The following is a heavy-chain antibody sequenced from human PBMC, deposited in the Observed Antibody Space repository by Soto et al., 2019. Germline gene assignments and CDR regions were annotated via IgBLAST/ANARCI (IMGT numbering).Heavy chain of an antibody. D-gene: IGHD7-27*01. CDR3: EGRTGRNYYGMDV. CDR2: AYYSGST. J-gene: IGHJ6*02. V-gene: IGHV4-59*02. CDR1: GGSVSSYY. Sequence: QVQVQESGPGLVKTSETLSLTCTVSGGSVSSYYWNWIRQPPGKGLEWIGYAYYSGSTNYNPSLTRRLTISVHTARTQFSLMLTSVTAADTAVYYCEGRTGRNYYGMDVWGQGTPVTVSS.